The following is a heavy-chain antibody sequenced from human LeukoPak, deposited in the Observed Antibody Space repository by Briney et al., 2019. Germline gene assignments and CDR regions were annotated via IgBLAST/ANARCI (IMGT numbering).Heavy chain of an antibody. D-gene: IGHD3-3*01. V-gene: IGHV3-48*01. CDR2: ISSSSSTI. J-gene: IGHJ6*04. Sequence: GGSLRLSCAASGFTFSSYSMNWVRQAPGKGLEWVSYISSSSSTIYYADSVKGRFTISRDNAKNSLYLQMNSLRAEDTAVYYCARGTLRFLEWLAAPAWDVWGKGTTVTVSS. CDR3: ARGTLRFLEWLAAPAWDV. CDR1: GFTFSSYS.